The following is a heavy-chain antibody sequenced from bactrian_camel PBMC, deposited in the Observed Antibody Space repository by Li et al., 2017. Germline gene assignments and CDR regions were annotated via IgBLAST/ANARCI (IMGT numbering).Heavy chain of an antibody. D-gene: IGHD2*01. Sequence: HVQLVESGGGSVQAGGSLRLSCVASGYTIRRYAVAWFRQAPGEDRGEVATLEREERTTYADFVQGRFTISRDYAENTLYLQMNNLKPEDTGTYYCVADWVCTTRVEYWGQGTQVTVS. V-gene: IGHV3S53*01. CDR2: LEREERT. J-gene: IGHJ4*01. CDR3: VADWVCTTRVEY. CDR1: GYTIRRYA.